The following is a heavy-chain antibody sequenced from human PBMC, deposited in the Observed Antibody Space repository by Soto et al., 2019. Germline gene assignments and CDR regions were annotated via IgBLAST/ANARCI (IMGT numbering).Heavy chain of an antibody. CDR3: ASTDIVATLDDCRDDFHS. V-gene: IGHV5-51*01. CDR1: GYKFINYW. J-gene: IGHJ3*01. D-gene: IGHD5-12*01. Sequence: ESLKISCKGSGYKFINYWIDWVRQMPGKGLQWMGVIYPVDSDTRYSPSFQGHVNISADKSISTAYLQWTSLKAPDTHIYYCASTDIVATLDDCRDDFHSWDPGTMDTAS. CDR2: IYPVDSDT.